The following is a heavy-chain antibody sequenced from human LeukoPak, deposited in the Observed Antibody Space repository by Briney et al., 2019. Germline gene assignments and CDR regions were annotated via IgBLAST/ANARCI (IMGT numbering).Heavy chain of an antibody. CDR3: ARGNCSSTSCAPVDY. Sequence: RTSETLSLTCAVSGVSISSGGYSWSWIRQPPGKGLEWIGYIYHSGSTYYNPSLKSRVTISVDRSKNQFSLKLSSVTAADTAVYYCARGNCSSTSCAPVDYWGQGTLVTVSS. D-gene: IGHD2-2*01. CDR2: IYHSGST. CDR1: GVSISSGGYS. J-gene: IGHJ4*02. V-gene: IGHV4-30-2*01.